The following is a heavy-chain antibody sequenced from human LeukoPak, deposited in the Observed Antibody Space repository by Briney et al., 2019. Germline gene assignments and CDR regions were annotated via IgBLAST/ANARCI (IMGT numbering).Heavy chain of an antibody. CDR2: ITGSGGST. CDR1: GFTFSNYA. J-gene: IGHJ4*02. Sequence: GASVRLSCAASGFTFSNYAMSWLRQAPGKGLEWVSAITGSGGSTYYADSVKGRFTISRDNSKNTLYLQMNSLRAEDTAVYYCAKWGNYDVLTGYYDPDYWGQGTLVTVSS. CDR3: AKWGNYDVLTGYYDPDY. D-gene: IGHD3-9*01. V-gene: IGHV3-23*01.